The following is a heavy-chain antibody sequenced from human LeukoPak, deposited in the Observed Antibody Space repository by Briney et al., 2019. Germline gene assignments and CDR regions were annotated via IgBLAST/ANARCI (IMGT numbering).Heavy chain of an antibody. CDR1: GFTFSSYW. CDR2: IKQDGSEK. D-gene: IGHD3-3*01. J-gene: IGHJ4*02. V-gene: IGHV3-7*01. CDR3: ARPEYDFWSGYWYYFDY. Sequence: GGSLRLSCAACGFTFSSYWMSWVRQAPGKGLEWVANIKQDGSEKYYVDSVKGRFTISRDNAKNSLYLQMNSLRAEDTAVYYCARPEYDFWSGYWYYFDYWGQGTLVTVSS.